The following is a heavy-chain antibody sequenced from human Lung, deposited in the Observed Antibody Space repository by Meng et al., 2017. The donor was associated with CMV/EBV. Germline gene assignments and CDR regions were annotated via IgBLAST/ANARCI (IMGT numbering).Heavy chain of an antibody. V-gene: IGHV3-30*04. CDR2: ISYDGSNK. CDR1: GFTFSSYA. J-gene: IGHJ6*02. CDR3: ARAIRGFYYYYGMDV. Sequence: LTCAASGFTFSSYAMHWVRQAPGKGLEWVAVISYDGSNKYYADSVKGRFTISRDNSKNTLYLQMNSLRAEDTAVYYCARAIRGFYYYYGMDVWGQGTXVTVSS. D-gene: IGHD3-22*01.